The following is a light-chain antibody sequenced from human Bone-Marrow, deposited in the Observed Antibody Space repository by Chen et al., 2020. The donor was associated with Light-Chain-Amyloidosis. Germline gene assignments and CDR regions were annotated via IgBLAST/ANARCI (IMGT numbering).Light chain of an antibody. V-gene: IGLV3-25*03. Sequence: SYELTQPPSVSVSPGQTARITCSGDDLPTKYAYWYQQKPGQAPVLVIHRATERPSGISERFSGSSSGTTATLTISGVQAEDEADYHCQSADSSGTSEVIFGGGTKLTVL. CDR3: QSADSSGTSEVI. J-gene: IGLJ2*01. CDR1: DLPTKY. CDR2: RAT.